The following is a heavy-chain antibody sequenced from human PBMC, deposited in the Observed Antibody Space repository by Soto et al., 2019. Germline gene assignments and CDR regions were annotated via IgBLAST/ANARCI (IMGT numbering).Heavy chain of an antibody. V-gene: IGHV1-69*12. J-gene: IGHJ6*02. CDR2: IIPIFGTA. D-gene: IGHD3-16*01. CDR3: ARGLGVPYYYYYHGMDV. Sequence: QVQLVQSGAEVKKPGSSVKVSCKASGGTFSSYAISWVRQAPGQGLEWMGGIIPIFGTANYAQKFQGRVTIAADESTSTAYMELGSLRSEDTAVYYCARGLGVPYYYYYHGMDVWGQGTTVTVSS. CDR1: GGTFSSYA.